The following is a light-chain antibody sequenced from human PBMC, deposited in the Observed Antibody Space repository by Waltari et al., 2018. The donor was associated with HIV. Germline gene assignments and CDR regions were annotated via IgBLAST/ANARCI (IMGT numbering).Light chain of an antibody. CDR3: NSRDSSGNRLVV. J-gene: IGLJ2*01. CDR1: SLRNYY. Sequence: SEVTQDPAVSVALGQTVRITCPGDSLRNYYQTWYQQKPGQAPVLVIYGKNNRPSGIPDRFSGSTSGNTASLTITGAQAEDEADYYCNSRDSSGNRLVVFGGGTKLTVL. CDR2: GKN. V-gene: IGLV3-19*01.